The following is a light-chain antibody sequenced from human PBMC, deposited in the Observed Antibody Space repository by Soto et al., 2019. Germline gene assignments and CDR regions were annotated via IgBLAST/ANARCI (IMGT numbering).Light chain of an antibody. J-gene: IGKJ3*01. CDR2: DAS. CDR1: QSVSSY. CDR3: QQRSNWPPST. Sequence: DIVLTPSPATLSLSPGESATLSCRASQSVSSYLAWYQQQPGQAPRLLIYDASNRATGIPARFSGSGSGTDFTLTISSLEPEDFAVDYCQQRSNWPPSTFGPGTKVDIK. V-gene: IGKV3-11*01.